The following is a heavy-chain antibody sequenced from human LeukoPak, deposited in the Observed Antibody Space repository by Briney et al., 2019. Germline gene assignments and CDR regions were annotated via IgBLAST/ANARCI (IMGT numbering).Heavy chain of an antibody. V-gene: IGHV4-61*01. CDR3: ARDSAPYLEQYYFDY. J-gene: IGHJ4*02. CDR1: GGSISSSSYY. Sequence: SETLSLTCTVSGGSISSSSYYWSWIRQPPGKGLEWIGYIYYSGSTNYNHSLKSRVTISVDTSKNQFSLKLSSVTAADTPVYYCARDSAPYLEQYYFDYWGQGTLVTVSS. CDR2: IYYSGST. D-gene: IGHD1/OR15-1a*01.